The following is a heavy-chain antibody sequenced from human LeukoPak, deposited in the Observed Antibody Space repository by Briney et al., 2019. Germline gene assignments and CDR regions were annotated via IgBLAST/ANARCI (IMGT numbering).Heavy chain of an antibody. CDR2: IYYSGST. D-gene: IGHD2-8*01. J-gene: IGHJ4*02. V-gene: IGHV4-39*01. Sequence: PSETLSLTCTVSGGSLSSSSYYWGWLRQPPGKGLEWFGSIYYSGSTYYNPSLKSRVTISVDTSKNQFSLKLSSVTAADTAVYYCASPGVPDYWGQGTLVTVSS. CDR1: GGSLSSSSYY. CDR3: ASPGVPDY.